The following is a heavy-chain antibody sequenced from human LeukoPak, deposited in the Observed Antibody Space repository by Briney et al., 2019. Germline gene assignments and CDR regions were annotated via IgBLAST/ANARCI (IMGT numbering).Heavy chain of an antibody. Sequence: SETLSLTCTVSGGSISSSSYYWGWIRQPPGKGLEWIGNIYYSGSTYYNPSLKSRVTISVDTSKNQFSLKLSSVTAADTAVYYCASGYSYGYPTRSVDYWGQGTLVTVSS. CDR2: IYYSGST. J-gene: IGHJ4*02. D-gene: IGHD5-18*01. CDR3: ASGYSYGYPTRSVDY. V-gene: IGHV4-39*01. CDR1: GGSISSSSYY.